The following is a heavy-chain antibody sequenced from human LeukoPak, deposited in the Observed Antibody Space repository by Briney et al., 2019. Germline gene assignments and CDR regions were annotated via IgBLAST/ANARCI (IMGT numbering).Heavy chain of an antibody. J-gene: IGHJ3*02. CDR2: ISWNSGSI. CDR1: GFTFDDYA. D-gene: IGHD6-13*01. Sequence: PGRSLRLSCAASGFTFDDYAMHWVRQAPGKGLEWVSGISWNSGSIGYADSVKGRFTISRDNAKNSLYLQMNSLRAEDMALYYCAKISSSWRTFDAFDIWGQGTMVTVSS. CDR3: AKISSSWRTFDAFDI. V-gene: IGHV3-9*03.